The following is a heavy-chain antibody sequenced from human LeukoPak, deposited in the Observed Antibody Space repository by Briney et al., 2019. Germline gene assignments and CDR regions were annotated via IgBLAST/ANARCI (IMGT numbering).Heavy chain of an antibody. CDR2: IFSGGST. V-gene: IGHV3-53*01. CDR3: ARDAGFGSGYPPYYYTYIDV. CDR1: GFTVSSNY. D-gene: IGHD3-3*01. Sequence: GVSLRLSCAASGFTVSSNYMRWLRQAPGQELVGGSVIFSGGSTYYANSVKGRFTISRDNPKNTLYLQIDRLRAEDTAVYYCARDAGFGSGYPPYYYTYIDVGGKGTTVTVPS. J-gene: IGHJ6*03.